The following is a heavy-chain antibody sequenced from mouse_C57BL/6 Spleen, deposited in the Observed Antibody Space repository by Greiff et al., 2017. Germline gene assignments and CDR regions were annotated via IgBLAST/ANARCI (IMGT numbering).Heavy chain of an antibody. D-gene: IGHD1-1*01. CDR2: INPSSGYT. Sequence: QVQLQQSGAELARPGASVKMSCKASGYTFTSYTMHWVKQRPGQGLEWIGYINPSSGYTKYNQKFKDKATLTADKSSSTAYMQLSRLTSEDSAVYYCARRGTVVEMDYWGQGTSVTVSS. J-gene: IGHJ4*01. V-gene: IGHV1-4*01. CDR3: ARRGTVVEMDY. CDR1: GYTFTSYT.